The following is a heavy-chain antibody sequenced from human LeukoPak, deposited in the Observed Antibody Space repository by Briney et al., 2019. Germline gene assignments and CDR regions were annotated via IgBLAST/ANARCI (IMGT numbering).Heavy chain of an antibody. CDR1: GGSISSSIYY. V-gene: IGHV4-39*07. CDR3: GRVHTSGWSSWADVFDI. Sequence: SETLSLTCTVSGGSISSSIYYWGWIRQPPGKGLEWIVTIYYSGSTHYNPSLNSWVTISLDTTKNQFSLKVSSMTAADTAVYYCGRVHTSGWSSWADVFDIWGQGTLVTVSS. CDR2: IYYSGST. D-gene: IGHD6-19*01. J-gene: IGHJ3*02.